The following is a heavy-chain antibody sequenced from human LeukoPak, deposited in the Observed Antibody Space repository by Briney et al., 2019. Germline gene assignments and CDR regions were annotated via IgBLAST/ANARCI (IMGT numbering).Heavy chain of an antibody. CDR3: ASLYSSSHDY. CDR2: INHSGST. CDR1: GGSFSGYY. J-gene: IGHJ4*02. Sequence: PSETLSLTCAVYGGSFSGYYWSWVRQPPGKGLEWIGEINHSGSTNYNPSLKSRVTISVDTSKNRFSLKLSSVTAADTAVYYCASLYSSSHDYWGQGTLVTVSS. V-gene: IGHV4-34*01. D-gene: IGHD6-13*01.